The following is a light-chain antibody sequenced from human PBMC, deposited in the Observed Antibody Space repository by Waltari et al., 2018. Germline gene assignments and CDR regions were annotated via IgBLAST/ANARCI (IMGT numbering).Light chain of an antibody. CDR3: QSYDSSLSGRV. J-gene: IGLJ3*02. CDR1: RPNSGAGYA. V-gene: IGLV1-40*01. CDR2: GNS. Sequence: QSVLTQPPAVSGAPRQRVTISCPATRPNSGAGYAVHWYQQLPGTAPTLLTYGNSNRPSGVPDRFSGSKSGTSASLAITGLQAEDEADYYCQSYDSSLSGRVFGGGTKLTVL.